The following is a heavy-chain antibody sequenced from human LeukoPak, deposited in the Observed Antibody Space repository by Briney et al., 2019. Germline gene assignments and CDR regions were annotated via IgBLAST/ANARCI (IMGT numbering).Heavy chain of an antibody. Sequence: SGGSLRLSCAASGFTFDDYGMSWVRQAPGKGLEWVSGINWNGGSTGYADSVKGRFTISRDNAKTSLYLQMNSLRAEDTALYYCARGPDFWSGYPYYFDYWGQGTLVTVSS. D-gene: IGHD3-3*01. J-gene: IGHJ4*02. CDR1: GFTFDDYG. V-gene: IGHV3-20*04. CDR2: INWNGGST. CDR3: ARGPDFWSGYPYYFDY.